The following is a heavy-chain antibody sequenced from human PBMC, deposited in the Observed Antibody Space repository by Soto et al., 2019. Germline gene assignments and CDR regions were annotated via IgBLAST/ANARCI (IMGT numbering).Heavy chain of an antibody. CDR3: VRPRGYSGYDIAH. Sequence: LTVSCQAFGYSFITYWIGWVRQKPGKGLEWMGLIYPGDSDDRYSPSFQGQVKISADKSSGTAYLQWTSLKASDTAMYYCVRPRGYSGYDIAHCGQGTQLTVSS. CDR2: IYPGDSDD. CDR1: GYSFITYW. D-gene: IGHD5-12*01. J-gene: IGHJ4*02. V-gene: IGHV5-51*01.